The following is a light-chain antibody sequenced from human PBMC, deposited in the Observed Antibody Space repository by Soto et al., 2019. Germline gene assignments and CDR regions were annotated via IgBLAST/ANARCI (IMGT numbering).Light chain of an antibody. CDR2: DAS. Sequence: VMTQSPATLSVSPGEGATLSCKASQNVYNNLAWYQQRPGQPPRLLISDASTRATGISARFSGSGYGTEFTLTISSLQSEDFAVYFCQQCRNWPLTFGGGTKVDIK. CDR3: QQCRNWPLT. CDR1: QNVYNN. J-gene: IGKJ4*01. V-gene: IGKV3-15*01.